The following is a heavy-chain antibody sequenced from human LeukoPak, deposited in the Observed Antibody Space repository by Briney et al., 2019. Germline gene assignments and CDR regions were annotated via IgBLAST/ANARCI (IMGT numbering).Heavy chain of an antibody. V-gene: IGHV3-21*04. D-gene: IGHD2-2*01. J-gene: IGHJ4*02. CDR2: ISSSSSYI. Sequence: GGSLRLSCAASGFTFSSYSMNWVRQAPGKGLEWVSSISSSSSYIYYADSVKGRFTISRDNAENSLYLQMNSLRAEDTAVYYCAKENVVVPAHPAHWGQGTLVTVSS. CDR1: GFTFSSYS. CDR3: AKENVVVPAHPAH.